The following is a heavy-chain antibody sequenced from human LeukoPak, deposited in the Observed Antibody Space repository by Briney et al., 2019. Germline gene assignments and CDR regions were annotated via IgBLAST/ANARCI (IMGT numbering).Heavy chain of an antibody. Sequence: SETLSLACTVSGGSISSYYWSWIRQPAGKGLEWIGRIYTSGSTNYNPSLKSRVTMSVDTPKNQFSLKLSSVTAADTAVYYCARSIAAAEPFDFWGQGTLVTVSS. CDR3: ARSIAAAEPFDF. V-gene: IGHV4-4*07. J-gene: IGHJ4*02. D-gene: IGHD6-13*01. CDR1: GGSISSYY. CDR2: IYTSGST.